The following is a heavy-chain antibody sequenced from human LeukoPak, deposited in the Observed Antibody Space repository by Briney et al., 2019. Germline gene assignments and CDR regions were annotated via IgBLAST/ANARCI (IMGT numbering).Heavy chain of an antibody. V-gene: IGHV1-2*02. Sequence: ASVKVSCNSSGHTFTGYYMHWVRQAPGQGLEWMGWINPNSGGTNYAQKFQGRVTLTRDTSISTAYMALSRLRSDDTAVYYCARGYCSSTSCQDYFDYWGQGTLVTVSS. J-gene: IGHJ4*02. D-gene: IGHD2-2*01. CDR1: GHTFTGYY. CDR2: INPNSGGT. CDR3: ARGYCSSTSCQDYFDY.